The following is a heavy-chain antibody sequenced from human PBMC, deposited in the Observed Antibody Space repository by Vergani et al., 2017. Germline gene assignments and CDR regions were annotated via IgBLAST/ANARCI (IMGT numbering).Heavy chain of an antibody. Sequence: QVQLVESGGGVVQPGRSLRLSCAASGFTFSSYAMHWVRQAPGKGLAWVAVISYDGSNKYYADSVKGRFTISRDNSKNTLYLQMNSLRAEDTAVYYCARDSVLTTVMRYDSFDIWSQGTMVTVSS. V-gene: IGHV3-30-3*01. D-gene: IGHD4-17*01. CDR3: ARDSVLTTVMRYDSFDI. CDR1: GFTFSSYA. CDR2: ISYDGSNK. J-gene: IGHJ3*02.